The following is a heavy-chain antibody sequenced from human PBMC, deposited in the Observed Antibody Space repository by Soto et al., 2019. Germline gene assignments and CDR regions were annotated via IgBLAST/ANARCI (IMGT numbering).Heavy chain of an antibody. J-gene: IGHJ6*02. V-gene: IGHV4-39*01. CDR3: ARGFVGAMVYNYYYYGMDV. CDR2: VYRDGST. D-gene: IGHD5-18*01. Sequence: SETLSLTCTVSGGSVNSVSYYWGWVRQPPGKGLEWIGSVYRDGSTFNNPSLKSRLTISVDTSKNQLSLKLSSVTAAETAVYYCARGFVGAMVYNYYYYGMDVWGQGTTVTVSS. CDR1: GGSVNSVSYY.